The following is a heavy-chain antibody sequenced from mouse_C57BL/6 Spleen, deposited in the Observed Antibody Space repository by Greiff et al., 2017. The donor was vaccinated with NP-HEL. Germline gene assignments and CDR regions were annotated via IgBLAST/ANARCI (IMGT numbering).Heavy chain of an antibody. V-gene: IGHV8-12*01. Sequence: QVTLKESGPGILQSSQTLSLTCSFSGFSLSTSGMGVSWIRQPSGKGLEWLAHIYWDDDKRYNPSLKSRLTISKDTSRNQVFLKITSVDTADTATYSGARRSYYGSSYRYFDVWGTGTTVTVSS. J-gene: IGHJ1*03. D-gene: IGHD1-1*01. CDR1: GFSLSTSGMG. CDR3: ARRSYYGSSYRYFDV. CDR2: IYWDDDK.